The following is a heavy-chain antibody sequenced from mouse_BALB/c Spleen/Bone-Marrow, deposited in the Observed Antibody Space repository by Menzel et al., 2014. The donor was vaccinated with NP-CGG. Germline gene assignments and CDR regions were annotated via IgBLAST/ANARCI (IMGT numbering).Heavy chain of an antibody. CDR3: ARGNYEAMDY. CDR1: GYTFTSYW. J-gene: IGHJ4*01. D-gene: IGHD2-1*01. V-gene: IGHV1-7*01. CDR2: INPSTGYT. Sequence: VQLQQSGAELAKPGATVKMSCKASGYTFTSYWMHWVKQRPGQGLEWIGYINPSTGYTAYNQKFKDKTTLTADKSSNTDYMQLSSLTSEDSAVYYCARGNYEAMDYWGQGTSVTVAS.